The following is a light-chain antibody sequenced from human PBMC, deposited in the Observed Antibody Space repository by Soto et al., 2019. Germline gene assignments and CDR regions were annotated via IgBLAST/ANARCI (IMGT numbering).Light chain of an antibody. CDR3: CSYAGSSTFV. V-gene: IGLV2-23*02. CDR2: EVS. CDR1: RSDVGSYNL. Sequence: QSVLTQPASVSGSPGQSITISCTGTRSDVGSYNLVSWYQQHPGKAPKLMIYEVSKRPSGVSNRFSGSKSGNTASLTISGLQAEDEADYYCCSYAGSSTFVFGGGTKLTVL. J-gene: IGLJ2*01.